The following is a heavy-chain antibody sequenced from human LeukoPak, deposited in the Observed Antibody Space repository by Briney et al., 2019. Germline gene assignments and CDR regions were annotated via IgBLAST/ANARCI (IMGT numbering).Heavy chain of an antibody. CDR3: ARDQAYTMIVGGDAFDI. CDR1: GYTFTSYG. V-gene: IGHV1-2*02. Sequence: GASVNVSCKASGYTFTSYGISWVRQAPGQGLEWMGWINPNSGGTNYAQKFQGRVTMTRDTPISTAYMELSRLRSDDTAVYYCARDQAYTMIVGGDAFDIWGQGTMVTVSS. J-gene: IGHJ3*02. D-gene: IGHD3-22*01. CDR2: INPNSGGT.